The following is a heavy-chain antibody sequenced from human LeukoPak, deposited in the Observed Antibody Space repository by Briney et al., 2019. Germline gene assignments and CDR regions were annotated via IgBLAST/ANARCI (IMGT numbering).Heavy chain of an antibody. CDR2: ISGSGGTT. CDR1: SFTFSSYG. CDR3: AKGSGGSGSYSKYYFDY. J-gene: IGHJ4*02. Sequence: GGSLRLSCAASSFTFSSYGMNWVRQAPGKGLEWVSAISGSGGTTYYADSLRGRFTISRDNSKNTVYLQINSLRADDTAVYYCAKGSGGSGSYSKYYFDYWGQGTLVTVSS. V-gene: IGHV3-23*01. D-gene: IGHD3-10*01.